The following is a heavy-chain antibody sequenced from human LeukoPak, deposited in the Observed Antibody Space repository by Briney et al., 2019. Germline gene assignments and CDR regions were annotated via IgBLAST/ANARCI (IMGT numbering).Heavy chain of an antibody. CDR2: LYPDGRT. CDR3: ARTLVATGTDAFDI. Sequence: GRSLRLSCAASGFTVSSNYMSWVRQAPGKGLEWVSVLYPDGRTFYADSVKGRFTISRDNSKNTLYLQMNSLRAEDTALYYCARTLVATGTDAFDIWGQGTLVTVSS. CDR1: GFTVSSNY. J-gene: IGHJ3*02. V-gene: IGHV3-66*01. D-gene: IGHD5-12*01.